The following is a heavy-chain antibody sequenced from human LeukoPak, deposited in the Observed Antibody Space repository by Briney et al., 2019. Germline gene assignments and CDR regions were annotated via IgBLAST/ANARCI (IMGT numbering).Heavy chain of an antibody. J-gene: IGHJ4*02. CDR3: ARDQVGYSYGLYYFDY. CDR1: GYTFTGYY. CDR2: INPNSGGT. Sequence: ASVKVSCKASGYTFTGYYMHWVRQAPGQGLEWMGWINPNSGGTNYARKFQGRVTMTRDTSISTAYMELSRLRSDDTAVYYCARDQVGYSYGLYYFDYWGQGTLVTVSS. V-gene: IGHV1-2*02. D-gene: IGHD5-18*01.